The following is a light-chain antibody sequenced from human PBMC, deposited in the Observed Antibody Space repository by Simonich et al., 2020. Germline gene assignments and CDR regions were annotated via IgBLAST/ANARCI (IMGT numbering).Light chain of an antibody. V-gene: IGKV4-1*01. CDR2: LAS. CDR3: QQYYSTPPWT. J-gene: IGKJ1*01. Sequence: DIVMTQSPDSLAVSLGERATINCKSSQSVLYSSNNKNYLAWYQQKPGQPPKLLIYLASTRESGVPDRFSGSGSGTDFTLTISSLQAEDVAVYYGQQYYSTPPWTFGQGTKVEIK. CDR1: QSVLYSSNNKNY.